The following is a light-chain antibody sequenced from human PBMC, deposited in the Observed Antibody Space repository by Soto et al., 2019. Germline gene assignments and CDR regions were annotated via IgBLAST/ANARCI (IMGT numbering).Light chain of an antibody. V-gene: IGLV1-51*01. CDR3: GTWDSSLSVVV. CDR2: DSN. J-gene: IGLJ2*01. CDR1: SSDVGGSNF. Sequence: QSALTQPASVSASPGQSITISCTGTSSDVGGSNFVSWYQQLPGTAPKLLIYDSNKRPSGIPDRFSGSKSGTSATLGITGLQTGDEADYYCGTWDSSLSVVVFGGGTKLTVL.